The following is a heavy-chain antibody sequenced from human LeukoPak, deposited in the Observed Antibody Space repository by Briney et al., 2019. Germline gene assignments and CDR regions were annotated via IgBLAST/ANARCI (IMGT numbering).Heavy chain of an antibody. CDR1: GGTFSSYA. Sequence: ASVKVSCKASGGTFSSYAISWVRQAPGQGLEWMGGILPIFGTANYAQKFQGRVTITADESTTTAYMELSSLRSEDTAVYYCARESTDYYDTSGYYYGPIYWGQGTLVTVSS. J-gene: IGHJ4*02. CDR3: ARESTDYYDTSGYYYGPIY. V-gene: IGHV1-69*01. D-gene: IGHD3-22*01. CDR2: ILPIFGTA.